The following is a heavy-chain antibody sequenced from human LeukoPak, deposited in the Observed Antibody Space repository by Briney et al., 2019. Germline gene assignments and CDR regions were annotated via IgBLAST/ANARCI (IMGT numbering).Heavy chain of an antibody. CDR3: ARRRDFIDY. Sequence: PGGSLRLSCAASGFTLSDYYMSWIRQAPGKGLEWVSYSSSSGTTIYYVDSVKGRFAISRDNAKNSLYLQMNSLRAEDTAVYYCARRRDFIDYWGQGTLVTVSS. D-gene: IGHD3/OR15-3a*01. CDR2: SSSSGTTI. V-gene: IGHV3-11*01. J-gene: IGHJ4*02. CDR1: GFTLSDYY.